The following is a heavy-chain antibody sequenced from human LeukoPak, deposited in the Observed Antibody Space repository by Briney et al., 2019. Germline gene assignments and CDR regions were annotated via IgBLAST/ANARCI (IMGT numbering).Heavy chain of an antibody. D-gene: IGHD3-10*01. Sequence: SETLSLTCTVSGGSISSSSYYWGWIRQPPGKGLEWIGNIYYSGSTYYNPSLKSRVTISVDTSKNQFSLKLSSVTAADTAVYYCARQDYYGSGSYSWGQGTLVTVPS. CDR1: GGSISSSSYY. CDR3: ARQDYYGSGSYS. J-gene: IGHJ5*02. CDR2: IYYSGST. V-gene: IGHV4-39*01.